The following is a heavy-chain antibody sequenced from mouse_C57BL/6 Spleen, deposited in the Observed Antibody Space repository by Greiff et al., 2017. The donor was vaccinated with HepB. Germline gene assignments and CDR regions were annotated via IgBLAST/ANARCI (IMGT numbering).Heavy chain of an antibody. CDR2: IYPRSGNT. Sequence: QVHVKQSGAELARPGASVKLSCKASGYTFTSYGISWVKQRTGQGLEWIGEIYPRSGNTYYNEKFKGKATLTADKSSSTAYMELRSLTSEDSAVYFCARGTTVVAKPPYWYFDVWGTGTTVTVSS. J-gene: IGHJ1*03. D-gene: IGHD1-1*01. CDR3: ARGTTVVAKPPYWYFDV. V-gene: IGHV1-81*01. CDR1: GYTFTSYG.